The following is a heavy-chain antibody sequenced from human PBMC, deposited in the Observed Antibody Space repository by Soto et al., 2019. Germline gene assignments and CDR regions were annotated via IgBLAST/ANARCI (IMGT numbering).Heavy chain of an antibody. CDR3: ARVPEGSGWTQPGYFDY. D-gene: IGHD6-19*01. J-gene: IGHJ4*02. Sequence: SETLSLTCTVSGDSMSSGGYYWSWIRQHPGKGLEWIGYIYYSGSTYYNPSLKSRVTISVDTSKNQFSLKLSSVTAADTAVYYCARVPEGSGWTQPGYFDYWGQGTLVTVSS. CDR2: IYYSGST. V-gene: IGHV4-31*03. CDR1: GDSMSSGGYY.